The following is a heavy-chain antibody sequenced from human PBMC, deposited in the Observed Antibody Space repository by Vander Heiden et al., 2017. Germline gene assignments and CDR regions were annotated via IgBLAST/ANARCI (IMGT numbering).Heavy chain of an antibody. CDR1: GFTFNNYG. D-gene: IGHD3-10*01. J-gene: IGHJ6*04. CDR3: AKDWYYYGSGSPGMDV. Sequence: EVQLLESGGSLVQPGGSLRLSCAASGFTFNNYGMTWVRQAPGKGLEWVSGLSGSGGSTYYADSVKGRFTISRDNSKNTMYLQMNSLRVEDTAVYYCAKDWYYYGSGSPGMDVWAKGPRSPSP. V-gene: IGHV3-23*01. CDR2: LSGSGGST.